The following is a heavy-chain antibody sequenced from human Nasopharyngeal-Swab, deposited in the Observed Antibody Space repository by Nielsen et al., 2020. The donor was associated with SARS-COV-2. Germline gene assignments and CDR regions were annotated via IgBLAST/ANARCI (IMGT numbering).Heavy chain of an antibody. D-gene: IGHD5-24*01. CDR2: ISSSGSIT. V-gene: IGHV3-11*04. Sequence: GGSLRLSCAASGFSFSEYYMSWIRQAPGKGLEWIPDISSSGSITHYADSMKGRFTISRDNAKKSLYLQMNSLRAEDTAVYYCARGVETIHHWGQGSLVTVSS. CDR1: GFSFSEYY. J-gene: IGHJ1*01. CDR3: ARGVETIHH.